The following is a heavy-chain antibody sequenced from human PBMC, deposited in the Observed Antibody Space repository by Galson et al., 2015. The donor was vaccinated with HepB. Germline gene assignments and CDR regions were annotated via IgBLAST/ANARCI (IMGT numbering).Heavy chain of an antibody. Sequence: SVKVSCKASGYTFTSYGISWVRQAPGQGLEWMGWISAYNGNTNYAQKLQGRVTMTTDTSTSTAYMELRSLRSDDTAVYYCARVGSSWSQPQYYFDYWGQGTLVTVSS. CDR2: ISAYNGNT. CDR1: GYTFTSYG. D-gene: IGHD6-13*01. J-gene: IGHJ4*02. CDR3: ARVGSSWSQPQYYFDY. V-gene: IGHV1-18*01.